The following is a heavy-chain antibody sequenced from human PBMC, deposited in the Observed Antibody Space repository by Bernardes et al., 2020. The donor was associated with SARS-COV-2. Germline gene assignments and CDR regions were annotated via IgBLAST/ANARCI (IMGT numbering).Heavy chain of an antibody. CDR2: INIDGNGK. CDR3: LSMHAG. V-gene: IGHV3-7*03. J-gene: IGHJ4*02. CDR1: GFKVSDYW. Sequence: GSLRLSCAVSGFKVSDYWMSWVRQAPGKGLDWVAEINIDGNGKYYVDSVEGRFTISRDNTKNSLSLQMNSLRPEDTAVYYCLSMHAGWGQGTLVTVSS.